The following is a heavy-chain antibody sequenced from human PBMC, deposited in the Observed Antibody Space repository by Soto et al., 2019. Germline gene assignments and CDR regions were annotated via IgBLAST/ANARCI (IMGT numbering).Heavy chain of an antibody. CDR2: ISWNGGII. D-gene: IGHD3-3*01. CDR1: GFTFDDYA. CDR3: AKVLTRSVYYTYAFDI. Sequence: EVQLVESGGGLVQPSRSLRLSCAASGFTFDDYAMHWVRQPPGKGLEWVSGISWNGGIIGYTGSVKGRFTISRDNTKNSLYLQMNSLRAEDTALYYCAKVLTRSVYYTYAFDIWGQGTMVTVSS. J-gene: IGHJ3*02. V-gene: IGHV3-9*01.